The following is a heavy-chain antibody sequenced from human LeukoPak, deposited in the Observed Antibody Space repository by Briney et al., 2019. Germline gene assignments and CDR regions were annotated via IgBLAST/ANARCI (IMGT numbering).Heavy chain of an antibody. CDR2: INWHGDRT. CDR3: ARSGYYGSASYSDY. J-gene: IGHJ4*02. V-gene: IGHV3-20*04. Sequence: GGSLRLSCAASGWTFEDDGMSWVRQAPGKGLEWVSGINWHGDRTGYADSVKGRFTISRDNAKNSLYLQMNSLRAEDTALYYCARSGYYGSASYSDYWGQGTLVTVSS. CDR1: GWTFEDDG. D-gene: IGHD3-10*01.